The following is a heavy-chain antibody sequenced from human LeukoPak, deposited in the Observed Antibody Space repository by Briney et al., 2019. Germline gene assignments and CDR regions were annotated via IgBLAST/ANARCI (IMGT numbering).Heavy chain of an antibody. V-gene: IGHV3-30*04. CDR3: ARDYYDSSGYQPLGYYGMDV. CDR2: KSYDGSNK. Sequence: GGSLRLSCAASGFTFSSYAMHWVRQAPGKGLEWVAVKSYDGSNKYYADSVKGRFTISRDNSKNTLYLQMNSLRAEDTAVYYCARDYYDSSGYQPLGYYGMDVWGQGTTVTVSS. J-gene: IGHJ6*02. D-gene: IGHD3-22*01. CDR1: GFTFSSYA.